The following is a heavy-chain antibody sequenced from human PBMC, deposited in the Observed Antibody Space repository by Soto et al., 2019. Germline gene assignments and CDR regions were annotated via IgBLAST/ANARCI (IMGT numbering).Heavy chain of an antibody. CDR1: GYTFTSYA. J-gene: IGHJ4*02. CDR3: ARGIVVVTALDY. CDR2: INAGNGNT. Sequence: QVQLVQSGAEEKKPGASVKVSCKASGYTFTSYAMHWVRQAPGQRLEWMGWINAGNGNTKDSQKFQGRVTITRDTSTSTADMEMSSLRSEDTAVYYCARGIVVVTALDYWGQGTLVTVSS. D-gene: IGHD2-21*02. V-gene: IGHV1-3*05.